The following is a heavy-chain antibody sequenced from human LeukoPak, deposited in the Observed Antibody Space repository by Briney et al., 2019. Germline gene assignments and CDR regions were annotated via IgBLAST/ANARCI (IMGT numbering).Heavy chain of an antibody. CDR1: GDSISSYY. CDR2: IYHSGST. J-gene: IGHJ4*02. CDR3: ARDPGIAAADTSDY. D-gene: IGHD6-13*01. V-gene: IGHV4-59*01. Sequence: SETLSLTCTVSGDSISSYYWSWIRQPPGKGLEWIGYIYHSGSTNYNPSLKSRATISVDTSKTQFSLKLSSVTAADTAVYYCARDPGIAAADTSDYWGQGTLVTVSS.